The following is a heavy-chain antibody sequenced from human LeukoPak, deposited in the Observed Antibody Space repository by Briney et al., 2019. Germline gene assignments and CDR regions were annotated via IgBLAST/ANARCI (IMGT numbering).Heavy chain of an antibody. CDR1: GYTFTGYY. D-gene: IGHD2-2*01. CDR3: ARDCSSTSCYLPGY. CDR2: INPKSGGT. J-gene: IGHJ4*02. Sequence: GAXXXXXCKASGYTFTGYYMHWVRQAPGKGLEWMGWINPKSGGTNYAKKVKGRVTITRDSSKRTAYMELSRLRSDDTAVYYCARDCSSTSCYLPGYWGQGTLVTVSS. V-gene: IGHV1-2*02.